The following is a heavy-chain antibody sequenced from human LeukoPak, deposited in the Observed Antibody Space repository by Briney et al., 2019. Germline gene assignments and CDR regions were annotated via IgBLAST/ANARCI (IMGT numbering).Heavy chain of an antibody. CDR1: GGSISSGDYY. CDR3: ARLQYISGYYWNWYFDL. J-gene: IGHJ2*01. Sequence: PSETLSLTCTVSGGSISSGDYYWSWIRQPPGKGLEWIGYIYYSGSTNYNPSLKSRVTISVDTSKNQFSLQLSSVTAADTAVYYCARLQYISGYYWNWYFDLWGRGTLVTVSS. CDR2: IYYSGST. D-gene: IGHD3-22*01. V-gene: IGHV4-61*08.